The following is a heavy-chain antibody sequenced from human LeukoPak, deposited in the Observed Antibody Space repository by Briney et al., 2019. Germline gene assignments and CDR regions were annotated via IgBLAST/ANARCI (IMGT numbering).Heavy chain of an antibody. V-gene: IGHV3-69-1*02. CDR1: GFTFNNAW. CDR3: ARESGYSYGCFDY. CDR2: SSGSTT. J-gene: IGHJ4*02. D-gene: IGHD5-18*01. Sequence: GGSLRLSCAASGFTFNNAWLSWVRQAPGKGLEWVSSSGSTTYYADSVKGRFTISRDNAKNSLYLQMNSLRAEDTAVYYCARESGYSYGCFDYWGQGTLVTVSS.